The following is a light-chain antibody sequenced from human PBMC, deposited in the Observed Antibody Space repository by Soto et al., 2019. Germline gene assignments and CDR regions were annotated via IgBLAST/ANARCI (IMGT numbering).Light chain of an antibody. V-gene: IGLV2-14*01. CDR3: SSYTSSTTLVV. CDR1: SSDVGGYNY. CDR2: EVS. Sequence: QSVLTQPASVSGSPGQSITISCTGTSSDVGGYNYVSWYQQHPGKAPKVMIYEVSNRPSGVSNRFSGSKSGNTASLTISGFQAEDEADYYCSSYTSSTTLVVFGGGTKLTVL. J-gene: IGLJ2*01.